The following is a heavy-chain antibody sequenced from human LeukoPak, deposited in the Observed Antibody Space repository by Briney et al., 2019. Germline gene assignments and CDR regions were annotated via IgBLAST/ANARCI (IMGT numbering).Heavy chain of an antibody. CDR3: AKDGVYCSRTSCPFDY. CDR1: GFTFSSYA. D-gene: IGHD2-2*01. CDR2: ISGSGGST. J-gene: IGHJ4*02. Sequence: SGGSLRLSCAASGFTFSSYAMSWVRQAPGKGLEWVSAISGSGGSTYYADSVKGRFTISRDNSKNTLYLQMNSLRAEDTAVYYCAKDGVYCSRTSCPFDYWGQGTLVTVSS. V-gene: IGHV3-23*01.